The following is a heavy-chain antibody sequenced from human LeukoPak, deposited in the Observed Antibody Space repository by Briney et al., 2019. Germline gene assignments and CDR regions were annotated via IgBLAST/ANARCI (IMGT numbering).Heavy chain of an antibody. J-gene: IGHJ4*02. CDR1: GYTFTSYY. Sequence: ALVTVSCKASGYTFTSYYMHWVRQAPGQGLEWMGIINPSGGSTSYAQKFQGRVTMTRDTSTSTVYMELSSLRSEDTAVYYCASSSFMATPDYWGQGTLVTVSS. CDR3: ASSSFMATPDY. V-gene: IGHV1-46*01. CDR2: INPSGGST. D-gene: IGHD6-6*01.